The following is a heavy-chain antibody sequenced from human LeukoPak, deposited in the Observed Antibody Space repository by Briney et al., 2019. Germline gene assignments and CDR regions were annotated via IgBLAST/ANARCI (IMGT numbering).Heavy chain of an antibody. V-gene: IGHV3-21*01. D-gene: IGHD3-22*01. J-gene: IGHJ4*02. CDR2: ISSSTSYI. CDR3: VRSAFHAGSGNYYDY. CDR1: GFTFSSYS. Sequence: GGSLRLSCAASGFTFSSYSMNWIRRAPGKGLEWVSSISSSTSYIYYADSVKGRFTISKDNAKNTLYLQMNSLRVEDTAVYYCVRSAFHAGSGNYYDYWGQGTLVTVSS.